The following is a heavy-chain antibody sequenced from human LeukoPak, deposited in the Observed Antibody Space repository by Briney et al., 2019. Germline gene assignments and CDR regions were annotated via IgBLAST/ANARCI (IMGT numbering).Heavy chain of an antibody. Sequence: GASVKVSCKASGGTFSSYAISWVRQAPGQGLEWMGGIIPIFGTANYAQKFQGRVTITADESTSTAYMELSSLRSEDTAVYYCARGETPTIFGVVITPYYYGMDVWGQGTTVTVSS. J-gene: IGHJ6*02. CDR2: IIPIFGTA. CDR1: GGTFSSYA. V-gene: IGHV1-69*13. CDR3: ARGETPTIFGVVITPYYYGMDV. D-gene: IGHD3-3*01.